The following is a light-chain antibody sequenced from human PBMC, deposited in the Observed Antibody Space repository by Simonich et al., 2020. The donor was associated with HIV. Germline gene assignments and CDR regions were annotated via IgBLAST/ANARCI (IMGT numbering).Light chain of an antibody. Sequence: DIQMTQSPSSLSASVGDRVTITCWATQGISNSLACYQQKPGKAPNLLLYAASRLERGVPSRFSGSGSGTDYTLTISSLKPENFATYYCQQYYSTPWTFGQGTKVDI. CDR1: QGISNS. CDR3: QQYYSTPWT. V-gene: IGKV1-NL1*01. J-gene: IGKJ1*01. CDR2: AAS.